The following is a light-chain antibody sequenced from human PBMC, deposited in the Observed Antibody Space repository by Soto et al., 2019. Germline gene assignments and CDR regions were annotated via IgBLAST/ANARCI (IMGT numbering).Light chain of an antibody. V-gene: IGLV2-14*01. CDR3: SSYTSSSTLYV. CDR2: DVS. CDR1: SSDVGGYNY. Sequence: QSALTQPASVSGSPGQSITISCTGTSSDVGGYNYVSWYQQHPGKAPKLMIYDVSNRPSGVSNRFSGSKSGNTASLTISGLQAEDEADYYCSSYTSSSTLYVFGGGTKLNVL. J-gene: IGLJ3*02.